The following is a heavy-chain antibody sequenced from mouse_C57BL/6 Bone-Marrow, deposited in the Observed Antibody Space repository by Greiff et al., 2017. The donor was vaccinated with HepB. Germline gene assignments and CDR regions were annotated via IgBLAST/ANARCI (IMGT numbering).Heavy chain of an antibody. J-gene: IGHJ1*03. V-gene: IGHV7-1*01. CDR1: GFTFSAFY. Sequence: EVMLVESGGGLVQSGRSLRLSCATSGFTFSAFYMEWVRQAPGKGLVWIAASRNKANDYTTEYSASVKGRFIVSRDTSQSILHLQMYALRAEDTAIYYCARAHYDYFYWYFDVWGTGTTVTVSS. CDR3: ARAHYDYFYWYFDV. CDR2: SRNKANDYTT. D-gene: IGHD2-4*01.